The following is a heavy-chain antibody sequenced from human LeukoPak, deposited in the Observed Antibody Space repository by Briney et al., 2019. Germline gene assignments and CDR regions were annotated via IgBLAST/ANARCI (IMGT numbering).Heavy chain of an antibody. Sequence: SETLSLTCTVSGGSISSYYWSWIRQPPGKGLEWIGYIYYSGSTNYNPSLKSRVTISVDTSKNQFSLKLSSETAADTAVYYCARAHQYSSSWFNWFDPWGQGTLVTVSS. D-gene: IGHD6-13*01. V-gene: IGHV4-59*01. CDR2: IYYSGST. J-gene: IGHJ5*02. CDR3: ARAHQYSSSWFNWFDP. CDR1: GGSISSYY.